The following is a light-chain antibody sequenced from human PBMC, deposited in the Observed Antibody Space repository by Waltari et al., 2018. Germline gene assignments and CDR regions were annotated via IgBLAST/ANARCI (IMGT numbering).Light chain of an antibody. J-gene: IGKJ1*01. Sequence: DIQTTQSPSTLPASVGDRVPIPCRASDNIDHWLAWYQQKPGKAPKLLVDEASTLLSGVPSMFIGSGFGTEFTLTISSLQPDDFATYYCQQYNKYLTWAFGPGTKVEIK. CDR2: EAS. CDR3: QQYNKYLTWA. V-gene: IGKV1-5*03. CDR1: DNIDHW.